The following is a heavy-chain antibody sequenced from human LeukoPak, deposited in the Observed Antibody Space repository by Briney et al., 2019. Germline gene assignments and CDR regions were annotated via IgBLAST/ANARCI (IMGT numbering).Heavy chain of an antibody. D-gene: IGHD1-7*01. J-gene: IGHJ4*02. CDR3: VRGTRLAGR. CDR1: DFTFTNSW. V-gene: IGHV3-7*01. Sequence: GGSLRLSCVASDFTFTNSWMSWVRQAPGKGLEWVADIKPDGSDTGYVDSVKGRLTISRDNAKNSLHLQMDSLRVEDTAVYYCVRGTRLAGRWGQGTLVTVSS. CDR2: IKPDGSDT.